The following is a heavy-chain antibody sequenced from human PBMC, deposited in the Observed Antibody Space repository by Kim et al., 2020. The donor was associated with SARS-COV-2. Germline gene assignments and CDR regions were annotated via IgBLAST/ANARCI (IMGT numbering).Heavy chain of an antibody. V-gene: IGHV3-23*01. J-gene: IGHJ5*02. CDR1: GFTFSSYA. Sequence: GGSLRLSCAASGFTFSSYAMSWVRQAPGKGLEWVSAISGSGGSTYYADSVKGRFTISRDNSKNTLYLQMNSLRAEDTAVYYCAKNSASPEWLRGRDRWFDPWGQGTLVTVSS. CDR2: ISGSGGST. CDR3: AKNSASPEWLRGRDRWFDP. D-gene: IGHD5-12*01.